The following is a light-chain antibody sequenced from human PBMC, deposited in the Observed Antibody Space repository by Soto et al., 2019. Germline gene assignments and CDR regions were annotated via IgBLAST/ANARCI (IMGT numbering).Light chain of an antibody. CDR2: DDN. Sequence: QSVLTQPPSVSAAPGQKVTISCSGSSSNIGGNSVSWYQQLPGTAPKLLIYDDNTRPSGIPDRSSGSKSGTSATLGITGFQTGDEADYYCGSWDSSLSAYVFGTGTKVTVL. V-gene: IGLV1-51*01. CDR1: SSNIGGNS. CDR3: GSWDSSLSAYV. J-gene: IGLJ1*01.